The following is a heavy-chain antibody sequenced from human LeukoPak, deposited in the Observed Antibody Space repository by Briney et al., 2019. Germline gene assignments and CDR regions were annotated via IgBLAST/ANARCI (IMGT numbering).Heavy chain of an antibody. V-gene: IGHV3-7*01. CDR3: ARDPQNGALDI. J-gene: IGHJ3*02. D-gene: IGHD1-1*01. CDR1: GFTFSSSW. CDR2: MNPDGSVK. Sequence: PGGSLRLSCAASGFTFSSSWMRWVRQAPGKGLEWVAEMNPDGSVKGYVDSMQGRFTISRDNAKNSVYLQMNSLRAEDTAVYYCARDPQNGALDIWGQGTMVTVSS.